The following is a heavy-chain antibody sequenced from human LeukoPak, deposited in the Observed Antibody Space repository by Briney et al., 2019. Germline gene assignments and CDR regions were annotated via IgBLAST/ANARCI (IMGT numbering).Heavy chain of an antibody. Sequence: SETLSLTCAVYGGSFSGYYWSWIRQPPGKGREWIGEINHSGSTNYNPSLKSRVTTSVDTSKNQFSLKLSSVTAADTAVYYCARTNNVFYYFDYWGQGTLVTVSS. D-gene: IGHD1/OR15-1a*01. V-gene: IGHV4-34*01. CDR3: ARTNNVFYYFDY. J-gene: IGHJ4*02. CDR2: INHSGST. CDR1: GGSFSGYY.